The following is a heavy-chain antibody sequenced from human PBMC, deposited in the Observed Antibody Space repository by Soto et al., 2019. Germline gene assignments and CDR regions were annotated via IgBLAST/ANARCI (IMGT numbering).Heavy chain of an antibody. J-gene: IGHJ5*02. Sequence: GGSLRLSCVASGFTFSNYWMGWVRQAPGKGLEWVANMKQDGSEKYYLDSVKGRFTISRDNAKNSLFLQMNSLRAEDTAVYYCARISRYCSGGDCHAWGQGTQVTVSS. CDR1: GFTFSNYW. CDR3: ARISRYCSGGDCHA. V-gene: IGHV3-7*01. CDR2: MKQDGSEK. D-gene: IGHD2-15*01.